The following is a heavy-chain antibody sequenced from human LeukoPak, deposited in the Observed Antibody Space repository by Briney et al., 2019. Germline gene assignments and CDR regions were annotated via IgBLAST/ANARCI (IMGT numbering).Heavy chain of an antibody. CDR1: GFTFSNYA. V-gene: IGHV3-23*01. CDR3: AKGSSPFDY. CDR2: ISANGGGT. Sequence: GGSLRLSCAASGFTFSNYAMSWVRQAPGRGLEWVSAISANGGGTYYADSVKGRFTISRDNSKNTLYLQMNSLRAEDTAVYYCAKGSSPFDYWGQGTLVTVSS. J-gene: IGHJ4*02. D-gene: IGHD6-13*01.